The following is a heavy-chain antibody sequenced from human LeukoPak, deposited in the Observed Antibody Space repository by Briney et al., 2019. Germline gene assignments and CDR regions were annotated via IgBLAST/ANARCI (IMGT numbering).Heavy chain of an antibody. D-gene: IGHD3-10*01. J-gene: IGHJ6*02. Sequence: PSETLSLTCTVSGGSISSSSYYWGWIRQPPGKGLEWIGSIYYSGSTCYNPSLKSRVTISVDTSKNQFSLKLSSVTAADTAVYYCARRFSYGLYYYYYYGMDVWGQGTTVTVSS. V-gene: IGHV4-39*01. CDR3: ARRFSYGLYYYYYYGMDV. CDR2: IYYSGST. CDR1: GGSISSSSYY.